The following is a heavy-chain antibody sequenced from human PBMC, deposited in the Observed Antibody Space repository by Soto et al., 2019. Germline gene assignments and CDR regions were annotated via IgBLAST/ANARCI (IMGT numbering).Heavy chain of an antibody. Sequence: GALRLSCAASGFTFSTYSMNWVRQAPGKGLEWVSSISSSGTYIHYADSLKGRFTISRDNAKNSLYLQMISLRAEDTAVYYCARDPSDCSSTSCWGYYALDVWGQGTTVTVSS. CDR3: ARDPSDCSSTSCWGYYALDV. D-gene: IGHD2-2*01. J-gene: IGHJ6*02. CDR2: ISSSGTYI. V-gene: IGHV3-21*04. CDR1: GFTFSTYS.